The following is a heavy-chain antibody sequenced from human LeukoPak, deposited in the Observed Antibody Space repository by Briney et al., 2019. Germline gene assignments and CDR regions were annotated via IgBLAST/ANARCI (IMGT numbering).Heavy chain of an antibody. CDR3: ARQGGATPGY. CDR1: GYSFTSYW. CDR2: IDPSDSYT. D-gene: IGHD1-26*01. J-gene: IGHJ4*02. V-gene: IGHV5-10-1*01. Sequence: GESLRISCKGSGYSFTSYWTSWVRQMPGKGLEWMGRIDPSDSYTNYSPSFEGHVTISADRSTNTAYLQWSSLKASDTAVYYCARQGGATPGYWGQGTLVTVSS.